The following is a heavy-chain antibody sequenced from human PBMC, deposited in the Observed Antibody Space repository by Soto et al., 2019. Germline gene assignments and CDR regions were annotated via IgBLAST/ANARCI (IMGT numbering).Heavy chain of an antibody. CDR1: GFTFSSYA. CDR3: AKDPLGTLDIVPNPMLYYFDY. CDR2: ISGSGGST. V-gene: IGHV3-23*01. J-gene: IGHJ4*02. D-gene: IGHD2-2*03. Sequence: GSLRLSCAASGFTFSSYAMSWVRQAPGKGLEWVSAISGSGGSTYYADSVKGRFTISRDNSKNTLYLQMNSLRAEDTAVYYCAKDPLGTLDIVPNPMLYYFDYWGQGTLVTVSS.